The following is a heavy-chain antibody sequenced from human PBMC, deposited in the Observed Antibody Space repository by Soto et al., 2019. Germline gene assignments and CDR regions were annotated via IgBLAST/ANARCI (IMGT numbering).Heavy chain of an antibody. CDR3: ARDLSYYYGSGSRGVYGMDV. J-gene: IGHJ6*02. Sequence: EVQLVETGGGLIQPGGSLRLSCAASGFTVSSNYMSWVRQAPGKGLEGVSVIYSGGSTYYADSVKGRFTISRDNSKNTLYLQMNSLRAEDTAVYYCARDLSYYYGSGSRGVYGMDVWGQGTTVTVSS. CDR2: IYSGGST. V-gene: IGHV3-53*02. D-gene: IGHD3-10*01. CDR1: GFTVSSNY.